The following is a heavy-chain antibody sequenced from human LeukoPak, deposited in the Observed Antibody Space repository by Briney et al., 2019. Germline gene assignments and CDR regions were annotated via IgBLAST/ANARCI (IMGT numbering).Heavy chain of an antibody. Sequence: PSETLSLTCTVSGDSINSYYWTWVRQPPGKGLEWIGYIYYSGSTNYNPSLKSRVTMSIDTSKNQFSLKLSSVTAADTAVYYRARGPGGVTGEAFDIWGQGTMVTVSS. CDR1: GDSINSYY. V-gene: IGHV4-59*12. CDR2: IYYSGST. CDR3: ARGPGGVTGEAFDI. J-gene: IGHJ3*02. D-gene: IGHD3-16*01.